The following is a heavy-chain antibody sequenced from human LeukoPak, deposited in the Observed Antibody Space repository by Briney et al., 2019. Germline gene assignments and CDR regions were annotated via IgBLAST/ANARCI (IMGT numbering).Heavy chain of an antibody. CDR1: GYTFTSYD. Sequence: ASVKVSCKAPGYTFTSYDINWVRQATGQGLEWMGWINPNSGGTNYAQKFQGRVTMTRDTSISTAYMELSRLRSDDTAVYYCARETGAYGGLDYWGQGTLVTVSS. D-gene: IGHD4-23*01. CDR3: ARETGAYGGLDY. V-gene: IGHV1-2*02. J-gene: IGHJ4*02. CDR2: INPNSGGT.